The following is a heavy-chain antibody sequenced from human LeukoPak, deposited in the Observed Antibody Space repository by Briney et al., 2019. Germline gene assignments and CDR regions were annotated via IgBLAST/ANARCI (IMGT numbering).Heavy chain of an antibody. D-gene: IGHD4-17*01. CDR2: IYYSGST. J-gene: IGHJ3*02. CDR1: GGSISSSSYY. V-gene: IGHV4-39*07. Sequence: SETLSLTCTVSGGSISSSSYYWGWIRQPPGKGLEWIGSIYYSGSTYYNPSLKSRVTISVDTSKNQFSLKLSSVTAADTAVYYCAYGDRWEDAFDIWGQGTMVTVSS. CDR3: AYGDRWEDAFDI.